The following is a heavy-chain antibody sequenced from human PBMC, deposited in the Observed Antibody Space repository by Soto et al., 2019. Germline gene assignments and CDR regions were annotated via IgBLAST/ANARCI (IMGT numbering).Heavy chain of an antibody. CDR3: ARGDSTDCSNGECSFFSNHDMDV. V-gene: IGHV1-2*04. D-gene: IGHD2-8*01. CDR1: GYSFTDYH. CDR2: INPKSGGT. J-gene: IGHJ6*02. Sequence: ASLKVSCKASGYSFTDYHIHWVRQAAGQGLEWLGRINPKSGGTSTAQKFQGWVTMTTDTSISTASMELTRLTSDDTAIYYCARGDSTDCSNGECSFFSNHDMDVWGQGTTVTVSS.